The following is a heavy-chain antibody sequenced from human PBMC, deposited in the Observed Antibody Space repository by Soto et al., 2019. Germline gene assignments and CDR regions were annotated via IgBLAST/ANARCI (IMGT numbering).Heavy chain of an antibody. J-gene: IGHJ4*02. CDR2: IYHSGST. D-gene: IGHD3-22*01. CDR3: ARKLADDSSGYYWGFDY. Sequence: SETLSLTCAVSGGSISSSNWWIWVRQPPGKGLEWIGEIYHSGSTNYNPSLKSRVTISVDKSKNQFSLKLRSVTGADTAVYYCARKLADDSSGYYWGFDYWGQGTLVTVSS. CDR1: GGSISSSNW. V-gene: IGHV4-4*02.